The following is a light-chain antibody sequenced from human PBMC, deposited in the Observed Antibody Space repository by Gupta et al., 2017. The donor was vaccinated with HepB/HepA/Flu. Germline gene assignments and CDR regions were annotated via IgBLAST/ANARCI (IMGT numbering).Light chain of an antibody. CDR3: AAWDDSRTGPV. CDR1: SSNIGANT. V-gene: IGLV1-44*01. Sequence: HSVPTQPPSPAGPPGPRVTISCSGSSSNIGANTVSWYQQLPGTAPKLLIYNYNQRPSGVPDRFSDSKSGTSASLAISGLQAEDEADYYCAAWDDSRTGPVFGGGTKLTVL. CDR2: NYN. J-gene: IGLJ3*02.